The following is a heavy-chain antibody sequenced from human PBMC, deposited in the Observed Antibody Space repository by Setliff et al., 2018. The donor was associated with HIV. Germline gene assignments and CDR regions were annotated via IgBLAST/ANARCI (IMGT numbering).Heavy chain of an antibody. CDR1: GDSISSGSYY. V-gene: IGHV4-61*02. D-gene: IGHD2-8*01. CDR3: ASGPYCSNGVCRYSAWYFDF. Sequence: SETLSLTCTVSGDSISSGSYYWSWIRQPAGKGLEWIGRIYTTGTTDYNPSLKTRVSMSIDTSKNQFSLNLTSVTAADTAVYYCASGPYCSNGVCRYSAWYFDFWGQGTRVTVSS. J-gene: IGHJ4*02. CDR2: IYTTGTT.